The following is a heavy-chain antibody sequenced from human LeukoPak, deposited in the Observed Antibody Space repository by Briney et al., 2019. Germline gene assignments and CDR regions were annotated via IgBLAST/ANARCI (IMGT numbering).Heavy chain of an antibody. CDR1: GGSISGYY. CDR2: ISYSGST. D-gene: IGHD6-19*01. Sequence: SETLSLTCTVSGGSISGYYWSWIRQPPGKGLEWIGYISYSGSTNYNPSLKSRVTISVDTSKNQFSLKLNSVTAADTAVHYCARDLGALAGNRNVWGQGTLVTVSS. CDR3: ARDLGALAGNRNV. J-gene: IGHJ4*02. V-gene: IGHV4-59*01.